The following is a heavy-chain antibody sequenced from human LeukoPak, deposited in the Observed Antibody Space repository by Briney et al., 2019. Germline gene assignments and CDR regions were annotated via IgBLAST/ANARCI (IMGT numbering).Heavy chain of an antibody. CDR3: ARDHGYSGYDLLSYYFDY. J-gene: IGHJ4*02. CDR1: GYTFTGYY. D-gene: IGHD5-12*01. Sequence: GASVKVSCKASGYTFTGYYMHWVRQAPGQGLEWMGWINPNSGGTNYAQKFQGRVTMTRDTSISTAYMELSRLRSDDTAVYYCARDHGYSGYDLLSYYFDYWGQGTLVTVSP. V-gene: IGHV1-2*02. CDR2: INPNSGGT.